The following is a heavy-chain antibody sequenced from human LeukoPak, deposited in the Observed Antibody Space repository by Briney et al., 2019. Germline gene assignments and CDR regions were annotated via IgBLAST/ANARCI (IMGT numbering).Heavy chain of an antibody. D-gene: IGHD6-19*01. CDR1: GGSFSGYY. Sequence: PSETLSLTCAVYGGSFSGYYWSWTRQPPGKGLEWIGEINHSGSTNYNPSLKSRVTISVDTSKNQFSLKLSSVTAADTAVYYCARLANLRVAVAGTGDYWGQGTLVTVSS. CDR2: INHSGST. V-gene: IGHV4-34*01. J-gene: IGHJ4*02. CDR3: ARLANLRVAVAGTGDY.